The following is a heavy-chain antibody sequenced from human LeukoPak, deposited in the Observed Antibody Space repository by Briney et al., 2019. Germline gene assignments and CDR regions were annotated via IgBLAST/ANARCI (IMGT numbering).Heavy chain of an antibody. V-gene: IGHV1-8*03. CDR3: ARAQGATAKFDY. Sequence: ASVKVSCKASGYTFTSYDINWMRQATGQGLEWMGWMNPNSGNTGYAQRFQGRVTITRDTSISTAYLELSSLRSEDTAVYYCARAQGATAKFDYWGQGTLVTVSS. CDR2: MNPNSGNT. CDR1: GYTFTSYD. J-gene: IGHJ4*02. D-gene: IGHD2-21*02.